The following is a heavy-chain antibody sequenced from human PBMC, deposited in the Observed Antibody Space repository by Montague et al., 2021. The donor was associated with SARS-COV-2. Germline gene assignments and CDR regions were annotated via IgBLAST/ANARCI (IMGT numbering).Heavy chain of an antibody. V-gene: IGHV4-34*01. CDR1: GGSFSGYY. D-gene: IGHD4-23*01. CDR2: INHSGST. J-gene: IGHJ3*01. Sequence: SETLSLTCAVYGGSFSGYYWSWIRQPPGKGLEWIWEINHSGSTNYNPSLKSRVTISVDTSKNQFSLKLSSVTAADTAVYYCARLRMTPVEKDAFDVWGQGTMVTVSS. CDR3: ARLRMTPVEKDAFDV.